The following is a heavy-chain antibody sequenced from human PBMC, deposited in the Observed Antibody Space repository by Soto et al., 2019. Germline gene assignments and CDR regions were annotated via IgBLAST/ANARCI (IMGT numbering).Heavy chain of an antibody. CDR3: ARYCSGGSCYGGGLDY. CDR1: GFAFSSSSFG. J-gene: IGHJ4*02. D-gene: IGHD2-15*01. V-gene: IGHV3-33*01. CDR2: IGYDGSTK. Sequence: QVQLVESGGGVVQPGRSLRLSCAASGFAFSSSSFGMHWVRQATGKGLEWVAVIGYDGSTKSYGDSVKGRFTISRDSSKNTMYLQMDSLRAEDTAVYYCARYCSGGSCYGGGLDYWGQGTLVTVSS.